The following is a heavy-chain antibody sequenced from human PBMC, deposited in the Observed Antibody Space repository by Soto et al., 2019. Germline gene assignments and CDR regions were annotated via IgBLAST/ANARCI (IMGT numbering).Heavy chain of an antibody. Sequence: QVQLVQSGTEVKKPGSSLKVSCKASGGTFSRHAVSWVRQAPGQGLEWMGAIIPIVDATNDAEKFQDRVSMTAHESSGTVYMELRSLKSEDPGVYFCASAPHKANGHHDAFDLWGHGTIVVGSS. CDR3: ASAPHKANGHHDAFDL. V-gene: IGHV1-69*12. CDR1: GGTFSRHA. J-gene: IGHJ3*01. D-gene: IGHD4-17*01. CDR2: IIPIVDAT.